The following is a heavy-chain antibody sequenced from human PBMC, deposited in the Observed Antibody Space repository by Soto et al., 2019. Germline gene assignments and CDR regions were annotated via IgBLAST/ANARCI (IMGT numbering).Heavy chain of an antibody. CDR2: IIPIFGTA. CDR1: GGTFSSYA. D-gene: IGHD5-18*01. Sequence: QVQLVQSGAEVKKPGSSVKVSCKASGGTFSSYAINWVRQAPGQGLEWMGGIIPIFGTANYAQKFQGRVTITADESTSTAYMELSSRRSEDTAVYYCARDDVDTAMPYGMDVWGQGTTVTVSS. CDR3: ARDDVDTAMPYGMDV. V-gene: IGHV1-69*12. J-gene: IGHJ6*02.